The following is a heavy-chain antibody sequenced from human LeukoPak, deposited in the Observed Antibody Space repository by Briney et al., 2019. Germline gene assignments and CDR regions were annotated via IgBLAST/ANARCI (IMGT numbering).Heavy chain of an antibody. CDR3: SRDAPYDSSGYTVRFYYGMDV. CDR2: IWYDGSNK. D-gene: IGHD3-22*01. Sequence: GGSLRLSCAASGFTFSSYGMRWVRQAPGKGLEWVAVIWYDGSNKYYADSVKGRFTISRDNSKNTLYLHMNSLRAEDTAMYYCSRDAPYDSSGYTVRFYYGMDVWGQGTTVTVSS. J-gene: IGHJ6*02. V-gene: IGHV3-33*01. CDR1: GFTFSSYG.